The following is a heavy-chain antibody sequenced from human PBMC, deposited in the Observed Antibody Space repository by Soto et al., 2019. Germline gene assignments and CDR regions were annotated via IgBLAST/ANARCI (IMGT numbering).Heavy chain of an antibody. V-gene: IGHV3-30*18. J-gene: IGHJ4*02. Sequence: PGESLKISCAASGFSFSSYSMHWVRQAPGKGLEWVAVISYDGSNKNFADSVKGRYTIPRDNSKNTLYLQMSSLSTEDTAVYFCAKDTRSYDSSGPLEYFDYWGQGTLVTVSS. CDR2: ISYDGSNK. CDR1: GFSFSSYS. CDR3: AKDTRSYDSSGPLEYFDY. D-gene: IGHD3-22*01.